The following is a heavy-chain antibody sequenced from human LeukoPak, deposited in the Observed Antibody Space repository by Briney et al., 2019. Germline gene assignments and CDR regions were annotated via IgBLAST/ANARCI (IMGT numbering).Heavy chain of an antibody. J-gene: IGHJ6*02. D-gene: IGHD3-10*01. CDR1: GYTFTSYY. V-gene: IGHV1-69*04. CDR3: ARDGSGRGGMDV. Sequence: ASVKVSCKASGYTFTSYYMHWVRQAPGQGLEWMGRIIPILGIANYAQKFQGRVTITADKSTSTAYMELSSLRSEDTAVYYCARDGSGRGGMDVWGQGTTVTVSS. CDR2: IIPILGIA.